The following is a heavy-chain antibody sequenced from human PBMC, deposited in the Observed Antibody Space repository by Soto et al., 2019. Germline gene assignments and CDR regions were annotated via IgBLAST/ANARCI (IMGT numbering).Heavy chain of an antibody. CDR1: GESISSYY. CDR3: ARHCRYKPRNPRRNWFSL. CDR2: IYYSGST. D-gene: IGHD1-20*01. V-gene: IGHV4-59*08. J-gene: IGHJ2*01. Sequence: TETLYITRTVSGESISSYYWTWIRQPPGKGLEWIGYIYYSGSTNYNPSLKSRVTISVDTSKNQFSLKLSSVTAADTAVYYCARHCRYKPRNPRRNWFSLWGR.